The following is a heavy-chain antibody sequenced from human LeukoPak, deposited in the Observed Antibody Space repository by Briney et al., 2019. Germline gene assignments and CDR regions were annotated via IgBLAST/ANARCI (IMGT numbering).Heavy chain of an antibody. D-gene: IGHD3-10*01. CDR2: ISYDGSNK. Sequence: GGSLRLSCAASGFTFSSYAMHWVRQAPGKGLEWVAVISYDGSNKYYADSVKGQFTISRDNSKNTLYLQMNSLRAEDTAVYYRAKVGGSGSYYNELFDYWGQGTLVTVSS. J-gene: IGHJ4*02. CDR1: GFTFSSYA. CDR3: AKVGGSGSYYNELFDY. V-gene: IGHV3-30-3*01.